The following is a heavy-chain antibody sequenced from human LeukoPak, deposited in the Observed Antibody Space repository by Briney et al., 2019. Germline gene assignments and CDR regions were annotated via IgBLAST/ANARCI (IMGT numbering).Heavy chain of an antibody. CDR2: ISSSSSYK. V-gene: IGHV3-21*01. J-gene: IGHJ4*02. CDR3: ARGHGDSGYDFDY. Sequence: GGSLRLSCAASGFTFSSYSMSWVRQAPGKGLEWVSSISSSSSYKYYADSVKGRFTISRDNAKNSLYLQMNSLRAEDTAVYYCARGHGDSGYDFDYWGQGTLVTVSS. CDR1: GFTFSSYS. D-gene: IGHD5-12*01.